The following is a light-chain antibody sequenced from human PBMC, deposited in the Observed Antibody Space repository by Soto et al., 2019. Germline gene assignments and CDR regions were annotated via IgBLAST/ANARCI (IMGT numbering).Light chain of an antibody. CDR3: QQYNSYSWT. J-gene: IGKJ1*01. CDR1: QGISSW. V-gene: IGKV1-5*01. CDR2: DAS. Sequence: DIQMTPSPSSVSASVGGRVTITCRASQGISSWLAWYQQKPGKAPKLLIYDASSLESGVPSRFSGSGSGTEFTLTISSLQPDDFATYYCQQYNSYSWTFGQGTKVDIK.